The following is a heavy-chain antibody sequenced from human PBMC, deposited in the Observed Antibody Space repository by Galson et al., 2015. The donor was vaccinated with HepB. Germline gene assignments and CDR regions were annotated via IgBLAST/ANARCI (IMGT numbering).Heavy chain of an antibody. CDR3: ARGPRVQLERVDY. D-gene: IGHD1-1*01. CDR1: GSAFRNLG. CDR2: IWYDDGSQK. V-gene: IGHV3-33*01. J-gene: IGHJ4*02. Sequence: SLRLSCAASGSAFRNLGMHWVRQAPGKGLEWVAVIWYDDGSQKIYADSVKGRFTISRDNSKNTLYLQMNSLRVEDTAIYYCARGPRVQLERVDYWGQGTLVTVSS.